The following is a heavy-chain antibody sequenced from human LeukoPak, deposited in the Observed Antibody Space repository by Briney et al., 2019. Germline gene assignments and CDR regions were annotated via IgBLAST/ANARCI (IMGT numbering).Heavy chain of an antibody. D-gene: IGHD4-23*01. CDR3: ARVWVRRWDFDP. V-gene: IGHV1-69*06. CDR1: GGTFSTYA. J-gene: IGHJ5*02. Sequence: ASVKVSCKASGGTFSTYAISWVRQAPGHGLEWIGGIIPIFGTANYAQKFQGRVTITADKSTSTAYMELSSLRSEDTAVYYCARVWVRRWDFDPWGQGTLVTVCS. CDR2: IIPIFGTA.